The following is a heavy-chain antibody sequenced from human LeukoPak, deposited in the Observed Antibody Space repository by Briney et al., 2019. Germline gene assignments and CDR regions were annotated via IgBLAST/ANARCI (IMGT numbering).Heavy chain of an antibody. Sequence: GASVKVSCKASGYTFTGYYMHWVRQAPGQGLEWMGWINPNSGGTNYAQKFQGRVTMTRDTSISTAYMELSRLRSDDTAVYYCARDIFSGSYYRGGDYWGQGTLVTVSS. V-gene: IGHV1-2*02. CDR1: GYTFTGYY. CDR3: ARDIFSGSYYRGGDY. J-gene: IGHJ4*02. D-gene: IGHD3-10*01. CDR2: INPNSGGT.